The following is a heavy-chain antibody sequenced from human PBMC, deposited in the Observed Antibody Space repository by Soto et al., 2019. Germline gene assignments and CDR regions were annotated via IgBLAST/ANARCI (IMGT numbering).Heavy chain of an antibody. D-gene: IGHD6-19*01. CDR2: IYPFYSDT. CDR1: GYSFTTYG. CDR3: ARRPVSSGWSDYEGYYFDY. V-gene: IGHV5-51*01. Sequence: GESLEISCRVSGYSFTTYGIGWVLQISLKGLYCMWIIYPFYSDTRYSPSFQGQVTISADKSISTAYLQWSSLKASDTAMYYCARRPVSSGWSDYEGYYFDYWGQGTLVTVSS. J-gene: IGHJ4*02.